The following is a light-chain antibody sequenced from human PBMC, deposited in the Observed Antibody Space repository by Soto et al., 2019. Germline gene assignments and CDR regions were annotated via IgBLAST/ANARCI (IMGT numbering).Light chain of an antibody. J-gene: IGKJ4*01. CDR3: QQSYSTPLT. V-gene: IGKV1-39*01. CDR1: QSVSNY. Sequence: DIQMTQSPSSLSASVGDRVTITCRASQSVSNYLNWYQQKPGKAPNLLIYAESSLQSGVPSRFSGSGSGTDFTLTINSLQPEDIATYYCQQSYSTPLTFGGGTKVEIK. CDR2: AES.